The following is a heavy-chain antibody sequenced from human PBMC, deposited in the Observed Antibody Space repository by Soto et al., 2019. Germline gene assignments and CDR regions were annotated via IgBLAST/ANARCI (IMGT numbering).Heavy chain of an antibody. Sequence: GSLRLSCAASGFTFSNYNMNWFRQAPGKGLEWVSYISSSSSTIYYADSVKGRFTISRDNAKNSLYLQMNSLRAEDTAVYYCARPYGSGSTWWGQGTLVTVSS. CDR3: ARPYGSGSTW. J-gene: IGHJ4*02. CDR1: GFTFSNYN. V-gene: IGHV3-48*01. D-gene: IGHD3-10*01. CDR2: ISSSSSTI.